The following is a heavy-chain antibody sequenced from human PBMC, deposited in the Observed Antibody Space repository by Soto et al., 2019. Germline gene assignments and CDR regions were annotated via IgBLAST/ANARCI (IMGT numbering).Heavy chain of an antibody. Sequence: PGGSLRLSCAASGFTFSNYGLHWVRQAPGKGLEWVAVISYDGGNKYYADSVKGRFTISRDNPKNTLYLQMNSLKPEDTAVYYCAKIIGFCSSSSCSRDYYFYYGMDVWGHGTTVTVSS. CDR3: AKIIGFCSSSSCSRDYYFYYGMDV. D-gene: IGHD2-2*01. V-gene: IGHV3-30*18. CDR2: ISYDGGNK. CDR1: GFTFSNYG. J-gene: IGHJ6*02.